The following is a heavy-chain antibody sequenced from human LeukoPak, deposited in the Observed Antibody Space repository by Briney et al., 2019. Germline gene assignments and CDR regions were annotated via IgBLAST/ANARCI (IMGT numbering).Heavy chain of an antibody. V-gene: IGHV1-3*01. D-gene: IGHD3-9*01. J-gene: IGHJ4*02. CDR2: INAGNGNT. CDR1: GYTFTSYA. Sequence: ASVKVSCKASGYTFTSYAMHWVRQAPGQRLEWMGWINAGNGNTKYSQEFQGRVTMTTDTSTSTAYMELRSLRSDDTAVYYCVLLLDYDILTGYYIFDYWGQGTLVTVSS. CDR3: VLLLDYDILTGYYIFDY.